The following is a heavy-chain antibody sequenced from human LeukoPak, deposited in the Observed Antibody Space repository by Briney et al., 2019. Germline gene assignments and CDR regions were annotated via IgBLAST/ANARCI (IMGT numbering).Heavy chain of an antibody. Sequence: GGSLRLSCAASGXTFSSYWMHWVRQAPGKGLVWVSRINSDGSSTSYADSVKGRFTISRDNAKNTLYLQMNSLRAEDTAVYFCVKESVKTGTYFAYFDYWGQGTLVTVSS. CDR3: VKESVKTGTYFAYFDY. V-gene: IGHV3-74*01. CDR1: GXTFSSYW. D-gene: IGHD1-26*01. CDR2: INSDGSST. J-gene: IGHJ4*02.